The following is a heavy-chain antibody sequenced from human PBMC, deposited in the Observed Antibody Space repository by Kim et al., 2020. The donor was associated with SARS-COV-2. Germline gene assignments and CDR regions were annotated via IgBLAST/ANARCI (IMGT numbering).Heavy chain of an antibody. CDR1: GFTFSSYS. V-gene: IGHV3-21*01. CDR3: ARVYSGTDGYYFDY. Sequence: GGSLRLSCAASGFTFSSYSMNWVRQAPGKGLEWVSSISSSSSYIYYADSVKGRFTISRDNAKNSLYLQMNSLRAEDTAVYYCARVYSGTDGYYFDYWGQGTLCTVSS. J-gene: IGHJ4*02. CDR2: ISSSSSYI. D-gene: IGHD2-15*01.